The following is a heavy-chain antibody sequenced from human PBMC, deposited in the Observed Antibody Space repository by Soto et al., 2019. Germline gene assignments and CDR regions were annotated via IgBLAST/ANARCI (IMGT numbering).Heavy chain of an antibody. Sequence: PAETLSHTCTVSGGSISSYYWIWIRQPAGKGLEWIGRIYTSGTTDYNPSLNSRATMSVETSKNQFSLKLSSVTAADTAVYYCARDIASYAYGEGYWGQGIQVTVSS. J-gene: IGHJ4*02. V-gene: IGHV4-4*07. CDR1: GGSISSYY. D-gene: IGHD2-21*01. CDR3: ARDIASYAYGEGY. CDR2: IYTSGTT.